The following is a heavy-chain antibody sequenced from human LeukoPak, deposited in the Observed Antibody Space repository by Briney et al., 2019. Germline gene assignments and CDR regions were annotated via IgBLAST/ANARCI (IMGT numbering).Heavy chain of an antibody. CDR3: ARGGGLDV. V-gene: IGHV3-7*03. D-gene: IGHD3-16*01. CDR2: IKQDGSEK. Sequence: GGSLRLSCTASGFTFSSYWMSWVRQAPGKGLEWVANIKQDGSEKYYVDSVKGRFTISRDNAKNSLYLQMSNLRAEDTAVYFCARGGGLDVWGQGATVTVSS. J-gene: IGHJ6*02. CDR1: GFTFSSYW.